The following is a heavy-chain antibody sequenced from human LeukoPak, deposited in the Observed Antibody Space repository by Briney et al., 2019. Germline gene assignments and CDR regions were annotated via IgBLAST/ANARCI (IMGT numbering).Heavy chain of an antibody. CDR1: GFTFSSYG. D-gene: IGHD6-19*01. J-gene: IGHJ4*02. Sequence: GGCLRLSCAASGFTFSSYGMHWVRQAPGEGMEWVAVISYDGSNKYYADSVKGRFTISRDNSKNTLYLQMNSLRAEDTAVYYCAKDPRGGQWLEGLDYWGQGTLVTVSS. CDR2: ISYDGSNK. V-gene: IGHV3-30*18. CDR3: AKDPRGGQWLEGLDY.